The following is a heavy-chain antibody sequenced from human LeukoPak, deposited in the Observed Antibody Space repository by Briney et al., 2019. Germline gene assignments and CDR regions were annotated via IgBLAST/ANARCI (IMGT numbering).Heavy chain of an antibody. Sequence: GGSLRLSCAASGFTFSSYAMNWVRQAPGKGLEWVSAISNSGGSTYYADSVKGRFIISRDNSKNTLYLQMDSLRAEDTAVYYCAREPLVGATSHLFDYWGQGTLVTVSS. CDR3: AREPLVGATSHLFDY. J-gene: IGHJ4*02. CDR1: GFTFSSYA. V-gene: IGHV3-23*01. D-gene: IGHD1-26*01. CDR2: ISNSGGST.